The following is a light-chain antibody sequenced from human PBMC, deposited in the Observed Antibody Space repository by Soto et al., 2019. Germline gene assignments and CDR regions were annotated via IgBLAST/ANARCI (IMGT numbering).Light chain of an antibody. Sequence: QSVLTQPASVSGSPGQSITISCTGTSSDVGGYNYVSWYQQHPGKAPKLMIYEVSNRPSGVSNRFSGSKSGNTASLTISGLQAEDEADYYCSSYTSSSTVLGGGTKVTVL. CDR1: SSDVGGYNY. CDR3: SSYTSSSTV. J-gene: IGLJ2*01. CDR2: EVS. V-gene: IGLV2-14*01.